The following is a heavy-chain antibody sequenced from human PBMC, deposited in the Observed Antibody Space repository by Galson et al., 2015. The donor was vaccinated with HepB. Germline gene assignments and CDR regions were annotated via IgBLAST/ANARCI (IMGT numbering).Heavy chain of an antibody. CDR3: ARDLVGSSTWSPFDY. CDR2: ISAYNGNT. Sequence: SVKVSCKASGYTFTTSGITWVRQAPGQGLEWMGWISAYNGNTNYAQKFQGRVTMTTDTSTSTAYMELRNLRSDDTAVYYCARDLVGSSTWSPFDYWGQGTLVTVSS. V-gene: IGHV1-18*01. J-gene: IGHJ4*02. D-gene: IGHD6-13*01. CDR1: GYTFTTSG.